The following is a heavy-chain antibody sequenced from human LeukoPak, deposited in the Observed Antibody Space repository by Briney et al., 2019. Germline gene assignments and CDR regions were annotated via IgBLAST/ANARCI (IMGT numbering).Heavy chain of an antibody. CDR1: EFIFSRYA. J-gene: IGHJ4*02. D-gene: IGHD5-12*01. CDR2: ISSDGDNE. CDR3: ARAYGYSYALDS. Sequence: GGSLRLSCEASEFIFSRYAMHWVRQAPGKGLEWVAVISSDGDNEYYADSVKGRFTISRDNSKSTLYLQMNSLRPEDTAVFYCARAYGYSYALDSWGQGTLVTVSS. V-gene: IGHV3-30*04.